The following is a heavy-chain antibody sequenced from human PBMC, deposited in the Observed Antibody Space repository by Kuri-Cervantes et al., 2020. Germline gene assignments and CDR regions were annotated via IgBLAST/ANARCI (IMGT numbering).Heavy chain of an antibody. CDR3: ARVIEYSSGYDY. Sequence: ASVKVSCKASGYTFTSYGISWVRQAPGQGLEWMGWISAYNGNTNYAQKLQGRVTMTRDTSTSTVYMELSSLRSEDTAVYYCARVIEYSSGYDYWGQGTLVTVSS. CDR1: GYTFTSYG. D-gene: IGHD6-25*01. V-gene: IGHV1-18*01. CDR2: ISAYNGNT. J-gene: IGHJ4*02.